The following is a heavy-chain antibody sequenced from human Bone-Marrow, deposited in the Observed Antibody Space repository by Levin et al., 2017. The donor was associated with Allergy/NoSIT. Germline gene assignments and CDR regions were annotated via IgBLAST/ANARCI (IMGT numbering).Heavy chain of an antibody. D-gene: IGHD4-11*01. CDR3: AKDAYSKGDY. V-gene: IGHV3-7*04. Sequence: AGESLKISCAASESTFSTYWMSWVRQAPGKGLEWLANINQDGSAKDYVNSVKGRFTISRDNAKNSLYLQMNSLRAEDTAVYYCAKDAYSKGDYWGQGTLVTVSS. J-gene: IGHJ4*02. CDR1: ESTFSTYW. CDR2: INQDGSAK.